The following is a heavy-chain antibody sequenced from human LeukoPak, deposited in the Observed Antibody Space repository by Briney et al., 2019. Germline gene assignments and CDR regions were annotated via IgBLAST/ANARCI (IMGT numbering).Heavy chain of an antibody. CDR3: AREKGPYYGSGSYYDY. D-gene: IGHD3-10*01. V-gene: IGHV1-18*04. Sequence: ASVKVSCKASGYTFTSYGISWVRQAPGQGLEWMGWISAYNGNTNYAQKLQGRVTMTTDTSTSTDYMELRSLRSDDTAVYYCAREKGPYYGSGSYYDYWGQGTLVTVSS. CDR2: ISAYNGNT. J-gene: IGHJ4*02. CDR1: GYTFTSYG.